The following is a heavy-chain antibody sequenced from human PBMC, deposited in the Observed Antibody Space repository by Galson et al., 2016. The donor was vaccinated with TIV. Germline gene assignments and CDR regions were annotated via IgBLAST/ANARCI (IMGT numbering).Heavy chain of an antibody. Sequence: SLRLSCAASGFNFNNYWMRWVRQAPGMGLVWVSRINSDGSTISYVDSVTGRFTISRDNAKNTLFLQMNSLRAEDTAVYYCARTHDIALTPFDIWGQGTMVAVSS. CDR3: ARTHDIALTPFDI. V-gene: IGHV3-74*01. J-gene: IGHJ3*02. CDR1: GFNFNNYW. D-gene: IGHD5-12*01. CDR2: INSDGSTI.